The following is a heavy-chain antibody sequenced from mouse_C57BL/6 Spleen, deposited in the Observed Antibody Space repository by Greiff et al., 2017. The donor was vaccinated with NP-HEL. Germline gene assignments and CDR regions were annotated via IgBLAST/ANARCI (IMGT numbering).Heavy chain of an antibody. V-gene: IGHV5-4*01. CDR2: ISDGGSYT. D-gene: IGHD4-1*01. CDR1: GFTFSSYA. Sequence: DVKLVESGGGLVKPGGSLKLSCAASGFTFSSYAMSWVRQTPEKRLEWVATISDGGSYTYYPDNVKGRFTISRDNAKNNLYLQMSHLKSEDTAMYYCARDLTGPFAYWGQGTLVTVSA. CDR3: ARDLTGPFAY. J-gene: IGHJ3*01.